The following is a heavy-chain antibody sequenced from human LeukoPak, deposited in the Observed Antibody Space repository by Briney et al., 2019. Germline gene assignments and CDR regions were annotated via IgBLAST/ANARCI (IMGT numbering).Heavy chain of an antibody. D-gene: IGHD4-17*01. CDR1: GYIFSELS. CDR2: FNPEDGET. Sequence: SVKVSCKVSGYIFSELSMHWVRQAPGQGLEWMGGFNPEDGETFYAQKFQGRVNMTEDTSTDTAYMELSSLSYDDTAVYYCATDGAGDYLNHWGQGTLVTVSS. CDR3: ATDGAGDYLNH. V-gene: IGHV1-24*01. J-gene: IGHJ4*02.